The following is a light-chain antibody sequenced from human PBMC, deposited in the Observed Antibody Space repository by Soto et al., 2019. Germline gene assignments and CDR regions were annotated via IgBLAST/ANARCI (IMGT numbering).Light chain of an antibody. Sequence: EIVLTQSPGTLSLSPGERASLSCRASQSLSSSNLAWYQQKPGQAPRLLIHGASSRASGIPDRFSGSESGTDFTLTISRLEPEDFAVYYCQHYGVSFWMFGQGTKVEIK. J-gene: IGKJ1*01. CDR2: GAS. CDR3: QHYGVSFWM. CDR1: QSLSSSN. V-gene: IGKV3-20*01.